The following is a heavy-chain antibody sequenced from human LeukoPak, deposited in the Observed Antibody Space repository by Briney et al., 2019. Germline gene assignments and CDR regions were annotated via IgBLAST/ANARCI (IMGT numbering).Heavy chain of an antibody. J-gene: IGHJ5*02. V-gene: IGHV1-2*02. D-gene: IGHD1-26*01. Sequence: GASVKVSCKASGYTFTGYYMHWVRQAPGQGLEWMGWINPNSGGTNYAQKFQGRVTMTRDTSISTAYMELSRLRSDDTAVYYCARVGPYSGSYGGWFDPWGQGTLVTVSS. CDR1: GYTFTGYY. CDR2: INPNSGGT. CDR3: ARVGPYSGSYGGWFDP.